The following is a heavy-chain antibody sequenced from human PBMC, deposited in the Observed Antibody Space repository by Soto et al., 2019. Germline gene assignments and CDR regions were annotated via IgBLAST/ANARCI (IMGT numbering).Heavy chain of an antibody. V-gene: IGHV2-26*01. Sequence: SGPTLVNPTETLTLTCTVSGFSFSNARMGVSWIRQPPGKALEWLAHIFSNDEKSYSTSLKSRLTISKDTSKSQVVLTMTNMDPVDTATYYCARIRDFWSGSNWFDPWGQGTLVTVSS. CDR3: ARIRDFWSGSNWFDP. J-gene: IGHJ5*02. CDR2: IFSNDEK. D-gene: IGHD3-3*01. CDR1: GFSFSNARMG.